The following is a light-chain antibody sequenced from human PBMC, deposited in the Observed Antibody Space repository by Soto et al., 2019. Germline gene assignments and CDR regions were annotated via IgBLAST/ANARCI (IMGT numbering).Light chain of an antibody. CDR2: KAS. CDR1: QSISSW. J-gene: IGKJ1*01. V-gene: IGKV1-5*03. CDR3: QQYNTYST. Sequence: DIQMTQSPSTLSASVGDRVIITCRASQSISSWLAWYQQKPGKAPNLLIYKASSLESGVPSRFSGRGYGTEFTLTISSLQPDDFATYYCQQYNTYSTFGQGTKVDIK.